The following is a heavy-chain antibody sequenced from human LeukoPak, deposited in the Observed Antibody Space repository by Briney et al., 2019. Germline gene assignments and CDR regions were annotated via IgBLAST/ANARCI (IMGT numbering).Heavy chain of an antibody. CDR2: IYYSGST. CDR1: GGSISSYY. D-gene: IGHD6-19*01. J-gene: IGHJ4*02. Sequence: PSETLSLTCTVSGGSISSYYWSWIRQPPGKGLEWIGYIYYSGSTNYNPSLKSRVTISVDTSKNQFSLKLSSVTAADTAVYYCARLGYSSGWLSGDYWGQGTLVTVSS. CDR3: ARLGYSSGWLSGDY. V-gene: IGHV4-59*08.